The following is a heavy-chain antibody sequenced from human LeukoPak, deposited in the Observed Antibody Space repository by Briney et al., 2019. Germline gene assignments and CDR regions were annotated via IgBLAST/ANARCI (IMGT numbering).Heavy chain of an antibody. CDR3: ARLSGYAVES. V-gene: IGHV3-11*01. D-gene: IGHD5-12*01. Sequence: PGGALRLSCAASGFTFSDSFLSWIRQAPGKGLEWASYISGSGSTIYYPDSVKGRFTISRDNAKKSLYLQMNSLRPEDTAVYYCARLSGYAVESWGQGTLVTVSS. CDR1: GFTFSDSF. CDR2: ISGSGSTI. J-gene: IGHJ4*02.